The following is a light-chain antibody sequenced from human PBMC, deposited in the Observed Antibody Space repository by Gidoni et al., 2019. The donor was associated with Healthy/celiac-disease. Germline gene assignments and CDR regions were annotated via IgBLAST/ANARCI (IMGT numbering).Light chain of an antibody. CDR2: GAS. Sequence: EIVLTQSPGTLSLSPGERATPSCRASQSVSSIYLAWYQQKPGQAPRLLIYGASSRATGIPDRFSGSGSGTDFTLTISRLEPEDFAVYYCQQYGSSPGGTFGQGTKVEIK. J-gene: IGKJ1*01. CDR1: QSVSSIY. V-gene: IGKV3-20*01. CDR3: QQYGSSPGGT.